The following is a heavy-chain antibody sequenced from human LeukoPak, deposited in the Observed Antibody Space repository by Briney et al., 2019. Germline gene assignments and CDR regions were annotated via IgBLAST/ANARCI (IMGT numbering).Heavy chain of an antibody. D-gene: IGHD3-9*01. CDR1: GYTFTGYY. V-gene: IGHV1-2*06. J-gene: IGHJ4*02. CDR3: ARGGYDILTGYAPYFDY. CDR2: INPNSGGT. Sequence: GASVKVSCKASGYTFTGYYMHWVRQAPGQGLEWMGRINPNSGGTNYAQKFQGRVTMTRDTSISTAYMELSRLRSDDTAVYYCARGGYDILTGYAPYFDYWGPGTLVTVSS.